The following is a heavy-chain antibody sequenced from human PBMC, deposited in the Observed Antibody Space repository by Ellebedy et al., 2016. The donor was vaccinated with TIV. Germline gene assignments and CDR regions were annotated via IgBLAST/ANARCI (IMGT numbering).Heavy chain of an antibody. J-gene: IGHJ6*02. CDR3: ARSSAPFRDGYNLSGMDV. CDR2: IWYDGSNK. Sequence: PGGSLRLSCAASGFTFSSYGMHWVRQAPGKGLEWVTVIWYDGSNKYYADSVKGRFTISRDNSKNTLYLQMNSLRAEDTAVYYCARSSAPFRDGYNLSGMDVWGQGTTVTVSS. CDR1: GFTFSSYG. D-gene: IGHD5-24*01. V-gene: IGHV3-33*01.